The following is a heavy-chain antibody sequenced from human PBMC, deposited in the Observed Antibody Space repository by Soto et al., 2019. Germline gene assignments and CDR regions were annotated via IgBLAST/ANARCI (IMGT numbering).Heavy chain of an antibody. J-gene: IGHJ3*02. D-gene: IGHD2-21*02. CDR1: GGTFSTDS. V-gene: IGHV1-69*12. Sequence: QVHLVQSGAEVKKPGSSVRVSCKASGGTFSTDSINWLRQAPGQGLEWMGGIIPIFGTSDNAPRFHGRVTITANQYTRTVYMKLRSLIFQYTAVYYCTRGHEFGGNSDAIDIWGQGTMVTVSS. CDR3: TRGHEFGGNSDAIDI. CDR2: IIPIFGTS.